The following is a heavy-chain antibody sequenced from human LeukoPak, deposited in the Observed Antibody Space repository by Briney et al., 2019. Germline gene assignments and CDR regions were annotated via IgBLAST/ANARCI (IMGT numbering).Heavy chain of an antibody. CDR3: ARPQFDYSNSELQEWYFDL. V-gene: IGHV3-48*01. J-gene: IGHJ2*01. CDR2: ISSSSSTI. Sequence: GGSLRLSCAASGFTFSSYSMNWVRQAPGQGLEWVSYISSSSSTIYYADSVKGRFTISRDNAKNSLYLQMNSLRAEDTAVYYCARPQFDYSNSELQEWYFDLWGRGTLVTVSS. CDR1: GFTFSSYS. D-gene: IGHD4-11*01.